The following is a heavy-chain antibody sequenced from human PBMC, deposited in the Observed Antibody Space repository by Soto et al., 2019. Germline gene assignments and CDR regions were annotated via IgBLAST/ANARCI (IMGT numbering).Heavy chain of an antibody. CDR3: ARRARADYYYMDV. J-gene: IGHJ6*03. V-gene: IGHV3-64*01. Sequence: EVQLVESGGGLAQPGGSLRLSCAASGFTFSSDAMAWVRQAPGKGLEYVSGISSNGIGTYYASSVKGRFTISRDNSRDTVYLQMDSLRPEEMAVYYCARRARADYYYMDVWGKGTTVTVS. CDR2: ISSNGIGT. D-gene: IGHD3-10*01. CDR1: GFTFSSDA.